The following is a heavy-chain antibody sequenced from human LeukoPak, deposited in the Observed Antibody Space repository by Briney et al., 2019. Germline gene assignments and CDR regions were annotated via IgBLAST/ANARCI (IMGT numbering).Heavy chain of an antibody. D-gene: IGHD6-13*01. CDR2: FDPEDGET. J-gene: IGHJ4*02. CDR3: ATRYGVAAADFDY. CDR1: GYTLTELS. V-gene: IGHV1-24*01. Sequence: ASVKVSRKVSGYTLTELSMHWVRQAPGKGLEWMGGFDPEDGETVYAQKFQGRVTMTEDTSTDTAYMELSSLRSEDTAVYYCATRYGVAAADFDYWGQGTLVTVSS.